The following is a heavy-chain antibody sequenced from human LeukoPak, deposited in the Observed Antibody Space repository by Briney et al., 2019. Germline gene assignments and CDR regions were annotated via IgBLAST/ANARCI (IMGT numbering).Heavy chain of an antibody. V-gene: IGHV3-15*01. J-gene: IGHJ5*02. D-gene: IGHD3-10*01. CDR1: GFTFSNAW. CDR3: VTGGHYFGT. Sequence: PGGSLRLSCAASGFTFSNAWMSWVRQAPGKGLEWVGRIKRKSDGGTPDYAAPVEGRFTISRDDSINTLYLQMNSLKTDDTAVYHCVTGGHYFGTWGQGTLVTVSP. CDR2: IKRKSDGGTP.